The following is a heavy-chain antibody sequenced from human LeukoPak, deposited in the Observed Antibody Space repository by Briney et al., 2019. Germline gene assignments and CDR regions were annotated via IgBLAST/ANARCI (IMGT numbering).Heavy chain of an antibody. V-gene: IGHV1-2*02. Sequence: GASVKVSCKASGYTFTSYGISWVRQAPAQGLEWMGWINPNSGGTNYAQKFQGRVTMTRDTSISTAYMELSRLRSDDTAVYYCARNFYFDSSGYYHYWGQGTLVTVSS. CDR3: ARNFYFDSSGYYHY. CDR1: GYTFTSYG. J-gene: IGHJ4*02. CDR2: INPNSGGT. D-gene: IGHD3-22*01.